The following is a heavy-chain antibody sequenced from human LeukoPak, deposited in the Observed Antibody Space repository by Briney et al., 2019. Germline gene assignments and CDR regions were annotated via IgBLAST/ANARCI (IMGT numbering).Heavy chain of an antibody. D-gene: IGHD4-17*01. CDR3: ARDNYGDYKLDY. V-gene: IGHV1-18*04. J-gene: IGHJ4*02. CDR1: GYTFTSYY. CDR2: ISAYNGNT. Sequence: ASVKVSCKASGYTFTSYYMHWVRQAPGQGLEWMGWISAYNGNTNYAQKLQGRVTMTTDTSTSTAYMELRSLRSDDTAVYYCARDNYGDYKLDYWGQGTLVTVSS.